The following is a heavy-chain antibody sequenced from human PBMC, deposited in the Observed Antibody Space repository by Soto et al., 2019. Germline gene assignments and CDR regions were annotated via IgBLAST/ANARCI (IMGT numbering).Heavy chain of an antibody. V-gene: IGHV3-23*01. CDR3: AKVGPSYYYGMDV. J-gene: IGHJ6*02. D-gene: IGHD1-26*01. CDR1: GLDFSSEV. Sequence: ESVKISCAASGLDFSSEVMCWVRQAPGKGLEWVSSISGSGRTIYHADSMRGRFAISRDNSKNSLYLQLNNLRVDDTAVYYCAKVGPSYYYGMDVWGQGTTVTVSS. CDR2: ISGSGRTI.